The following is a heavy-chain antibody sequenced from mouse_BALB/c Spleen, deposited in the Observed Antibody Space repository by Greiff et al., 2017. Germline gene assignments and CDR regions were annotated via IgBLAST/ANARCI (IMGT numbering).Heavy chain of an antibody. CDR1: GFSLTGSG. CDR3: ARRSYYAMDD. CDR2: IWGDGST. V-gene: IGHV2-6-7*01. J-gene: IGHJ4*01. Sequence: VQLVESGPGLVAPSQSLSFTCTVSGFSLTGSGVNWVRQPPGQGLEWLGMIWGDGSTDYNSALKSRLSSSKDNSKSQVFLKMNRLQTDDTARYYCARRSYYAMDDWGQGTSVTVAA.